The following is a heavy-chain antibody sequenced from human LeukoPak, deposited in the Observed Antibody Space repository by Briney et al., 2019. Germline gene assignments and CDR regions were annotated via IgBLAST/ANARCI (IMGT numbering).Heavy chain of an antibody. J-gene: IGHJ4*02. V-gene: IGHV3-53*01. CDR2: IYSGGST. CDR1: GFTVSSNY. CDR3: ARDRWGYSYGGY. Sequence: GGSLRLSCAASGFTVSSNYMNWVRQAPGMGLEWVSVIYSGGSTYYADSVKGRFTISRDNAKNSLYLQMNSLRAEDTAVYYCARDRWGYSYGGYWGQGALVTVSS. D-gene: IGHD5-18*01.